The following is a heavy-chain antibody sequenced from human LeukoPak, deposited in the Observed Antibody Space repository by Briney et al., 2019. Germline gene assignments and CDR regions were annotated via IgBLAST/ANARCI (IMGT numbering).Heavy chain of an antibody. D-gene: IGHD6-13*01. V-gene: IGHV3-11*01. J-gene: IGHJ5*02. CDR2: ISSSGSTI. Sequence: KTGGSLRLSCAASGFTFSDYYMSWIRQAPGKGLEWVSYISSSGSTIYYADSVKGRFTISRDNAKNSLYLQMNSLRAEDTAVYYCARDRSIAAAANWFDPWGQGTLVTVSS. CDR3: ARDRSIAAAANWFDP. CDR1: GFTFSDYY.